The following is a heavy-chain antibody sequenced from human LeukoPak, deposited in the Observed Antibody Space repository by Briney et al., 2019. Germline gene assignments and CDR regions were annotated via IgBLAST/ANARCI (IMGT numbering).Heavy chain of an antibody. J-gene: IGHJ1*01. CDR3: ARDSGSSGYYLEYFQH. D-gene: IGHD3-22*01. Sequence: GGSLRLSCAASGFTFSSYSMNWVRRAPGKGLEWVSYISGSSSTIYYAGSVKGRFTISRDNSKNTLYLQMNSLRAEDTAVYYCARDSGSSGYYLEYFQHWGQGTLVTVSS. CDR1: GFTFSSYS. V-gene: IGHV3-48*01. CDR2: ISGSSSTI.